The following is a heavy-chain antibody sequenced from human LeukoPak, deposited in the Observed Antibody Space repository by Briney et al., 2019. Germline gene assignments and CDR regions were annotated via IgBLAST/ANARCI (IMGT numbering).Heavy chain of an antibody. Sequence: GESLKISCKGSGYSFTSYWIGWVRQMPGKGLEWMGIIYPGDSDTRYSPSFQGQVTISADKSISAAYLQWSSLKASDTARYYCARPSRGSYWPGGAFDYWGQGTLDSVPS. D-gene: IGHD1-26*01. J-gene: IGHJ4*02. CDR3: ARPSRGSYWPGGAFDY. CDR2: IYPGDSDT. CDR1: GYSFTSYW. V-gene: IGHV5-51*01.